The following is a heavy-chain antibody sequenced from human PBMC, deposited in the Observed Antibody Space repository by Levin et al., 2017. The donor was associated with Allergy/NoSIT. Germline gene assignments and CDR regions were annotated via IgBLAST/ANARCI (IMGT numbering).Heavy chain of an antibody. J-gene: IGHJ4*02. CDR1: GGSFSGYY. CDR2: INHSGST. D-gene: IGHD2-2*01. CDR3: ARRPANIVVVPAARSNRKPFDY. V-gene: IGHV4-34*01. Sequence: SQTLSLTCAVYGGSFSGYYWSWIRQPPGKGLEWIGEINHSGSTNYNPSLKSRVTISVDTSKNQFSLKLSSVTAADTAVYYCARRPANIVVVPAARSNRKPFDYWGQGTLVTVSS.